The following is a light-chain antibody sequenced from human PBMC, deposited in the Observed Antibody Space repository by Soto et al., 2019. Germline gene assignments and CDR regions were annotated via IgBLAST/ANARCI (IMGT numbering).Light chain of an antibody. CDR3: QQRSNWLT. CDR2: GAS. J-gene: IGKJ4*01. Sequence: EIVLTQSPGTLSLSPGERATLCCWASKSVSYTFLAWYQQKPGQAPRLLIYGASSRATGIPDRFSGSGSGTDFTLTISRLEPEDFAVYYCQQRSNWLTFGGGTKVDI. V-gene: IGKV3D-20*02. CDR1: KSVSYTF.